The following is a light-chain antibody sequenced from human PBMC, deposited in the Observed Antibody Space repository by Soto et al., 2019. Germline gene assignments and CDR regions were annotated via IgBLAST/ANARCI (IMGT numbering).Light chain of an antibody. V-gene: IGKV1-39*01. CDR1: QSISTY. J-gene: IGKJ4*01. CDR3: QQSHTTFT. Sequence: DIPMTQSPSSLSASVGDRVTITCRASQSISTYLNWDQQKPGKVPKLLIYAAASLQSGVPSKFSGSGSETHFPLTISSLQPQDFTTYYCQQSHTTFTFGGGTTVEIK. CDR2: AAA.